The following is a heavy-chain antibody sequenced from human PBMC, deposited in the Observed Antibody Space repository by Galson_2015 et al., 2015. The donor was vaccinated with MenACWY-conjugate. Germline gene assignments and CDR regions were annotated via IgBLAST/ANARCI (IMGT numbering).Heavy chain of an antibody. V-gene: IGHV4-59*01. J-gene: IGHJ4*02. CDR2: IYYSGST. CDR3: ARGVGATRSMFDY. Sequence: LSLTCTVSGGSISSYYWSWIRQPPGKGLEWIGYIYYSGSTNYNPSLKSRVTISVDTSKNQFSLKLSSVTAADTAVYYCARGVGATRSMFDYWGQGTLVTVSS. CDR1: GGSISSYY. D-gene: IGHD1-26*01.